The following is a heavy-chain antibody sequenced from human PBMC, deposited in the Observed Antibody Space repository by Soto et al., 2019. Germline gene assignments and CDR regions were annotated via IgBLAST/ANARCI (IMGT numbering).Heavy chain of an antibody. D-gene: IGHD2-2*01. CDR3: VRDSARIVVVPRVDGDNWLDP. V-gene: IGHV3-11*06. J-gene: IGHJ5*02. CDR2: ISGSSDNI. CDR1: GFTFSDYF. Sequence: GGSLRLSCYASGFTFSDYFMRWIRQAPAKGLEWVSFISGSSDNIKYADSVKGRFTISRDNAKNSLYLQMNSLRAEDTAVYYCVRDSARIVVVPRVDGDNWLDPWGQGTLVTVSS.